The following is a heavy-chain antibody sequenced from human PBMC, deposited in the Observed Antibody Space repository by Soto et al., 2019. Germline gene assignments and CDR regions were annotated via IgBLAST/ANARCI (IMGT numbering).Heavy chain of an antibody. CDR3: ARGRYPLDAFDI. D-gene: IGHD2-15*01. J-gene: IGHJ3*02. CDR2: IYSGGST. CDR1: GFTVSSNY. V-gene: IGHV3-53*01. Sequence: GGSLRLSCAASGFTVSSNYMSWVRQAPGRGLEWVSIIYSGGSTYYTDSVQGRFTISRDNSENTVDLQMNSLRAEDTAVYYCARGRYPLDAFDIWGQGTRVTVSS.